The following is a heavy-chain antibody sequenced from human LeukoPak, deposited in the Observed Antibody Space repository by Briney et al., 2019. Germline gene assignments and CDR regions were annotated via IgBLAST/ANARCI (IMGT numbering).Heavy chain of an antibody. CDR3: AGKRGYSSGWYGDYYYYYGMDV. Sequence: ASVKVSCKASGYTFTSYGISWVRQAPGRGLEWMGWISAYNGNTNYAQKLQGRVTMTTDTSTSTAYMELRSLRSDDTAVYYCAGKRGYSSGWYGDYYYYYGMDVWGQGTTVTVSS. J-gene: IGHJ6*02. D-gene: IGHD6-19*01. V-gene: IGHV1-18*01. CDR2: ISAYNGNT. CDR1: GYTFTSYG.